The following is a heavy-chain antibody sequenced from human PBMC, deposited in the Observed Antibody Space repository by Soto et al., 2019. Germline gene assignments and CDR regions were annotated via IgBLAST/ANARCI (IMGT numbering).Heavy chain of an antibody. CDR3: ARAEPISSSWYLGNWFDP. CDR1: GGSISTTNHW. J-gene: IGHJ5*02. Sequence: SETLSLTCTVSGGSISTTNHWWGWIRQPPGKGLEWVGTLYSSGKTFYNPSLKSRVTISLDTSKNQFSLKLSSVTAADTAVYYCARAEPISSSWYLGNWFDPWGQGTLVTVSS. D-gene: IGHD6-13*01. CDR2: LYSSGKT. V-gene: IGHV4-39*07.